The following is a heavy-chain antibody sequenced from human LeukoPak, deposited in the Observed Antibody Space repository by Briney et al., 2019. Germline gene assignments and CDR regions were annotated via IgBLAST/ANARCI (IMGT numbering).Heavy chain of an antibody. CDR3: ARDPDYGDPVDY. V-gene: IGHV3-30*03. D-gene: IGHD4-17*01. Sequence: GGSLRLSCAASGFTFSSYGMHWVRQAPGKGLEWVAVISYDGSNKYYADSVKGRFTISRDNAKNSLYLQMNSLRAEDTAVYYCARDPDYGDPVDYWGQGTLVTVSS. CDR2: ISYDGSNK. CDR1: GFTFSSYG. J-gene: IGHJ4*02.